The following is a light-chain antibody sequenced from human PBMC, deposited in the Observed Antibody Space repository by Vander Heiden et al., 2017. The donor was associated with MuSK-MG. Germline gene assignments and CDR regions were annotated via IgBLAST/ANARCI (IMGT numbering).Light chain of an antibody. CDR2: TAS. Sequence: DIQITQSPSSVSASVGDRVVITCRASRGIANWLAWYQQKPGKAPRLLISTASTLQTGVPSRFSGSGSGTDFTLTINDLQPDDFATYFCQQTNSFPITFGQGTRLEIK. J-gene: IGKJ5*01. V-gene: IGKV1-12*01. CDR1: RGIANW. CDR3: QQTNSFPIT.